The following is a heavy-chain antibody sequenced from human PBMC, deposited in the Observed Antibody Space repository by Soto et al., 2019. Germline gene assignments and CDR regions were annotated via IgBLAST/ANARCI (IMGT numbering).Heavy chain of an antibody. CDR2: IYYSGST. Sequence: SETLSLTCTVSGGSISSSSYYWGWIRQPPGKGLEWIGSIYYSGSTYYNPSLKSRVTISVDTSKNQFSLKLSSVTAADTAVYYCARHERDYSNYTFWGQGTLVTVSS. D-gene: IGHD4-4*01. V-gene: IGHV4-39*01. CDR1: GGSISSSSYY. CDR3: ARHERDYSNYTF. J-gene: IGHJ4*02.